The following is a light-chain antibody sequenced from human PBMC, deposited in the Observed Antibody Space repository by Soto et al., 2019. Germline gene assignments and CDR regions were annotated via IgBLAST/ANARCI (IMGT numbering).Light chain of an antibody. J-gene: IGLJ3*02. Sequence: QSALTQPASVSGFPGQSITISCTGTSSDVGGYNYVSWYQQHPGKAPKLMIYDVTNRPSGGSNRFSGSKSGNTASLTISGLQAEDEADYYCSSYTSSSTPLVFGGGTKLTVL. CDR3: SSYTSSSTPLV. V-gene: IGLV2-14*01. CDR1: SSDVGGYNY. CDR2: DVT.